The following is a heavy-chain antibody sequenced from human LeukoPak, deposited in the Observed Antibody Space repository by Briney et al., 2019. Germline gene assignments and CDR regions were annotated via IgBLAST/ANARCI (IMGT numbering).Heavy chain of an antibody. Sequence: GGSLRLSCAASGFTFSSYGMHWVRQAPGKGLEWVAVIWYDGSNKYYADSVKGRFTISRDNSKNTLYLQMNSLRAEDTAVYYCARDPVDHYYYDSSGYYSTWFDPWGQGTLATVSS. CDR3: ARDPVDHYYYDSSGYYSTWFDP. D-gene: IGHD3-22*01. J-gene: IGHJ5*02. CDR1: GFTFSSYG. CDR2: IWYDGSNK. V-gene: IGHV3-33*01.